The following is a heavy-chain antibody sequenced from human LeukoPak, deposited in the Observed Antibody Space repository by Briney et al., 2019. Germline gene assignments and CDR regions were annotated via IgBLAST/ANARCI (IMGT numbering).Heavy chain of an antibody. V-gene: IGHV1-69*04. J-gene: IGHJ3*02. CDR1: GGTLSSYA. Sequence: ASVKVSCKASGGTLSSYAISGVRRAPGQGLEWMGRIILTLGIANYAQKFQGRVTITADKSTSTAYMELSSLRSEDTAVYYCARTRDHVDTAMFRHTGGDAFDIWGQGTMVTVSS. CDR3: ARTRDHVDTAMFRHTGGDAFDI. D-gene: IGHD5-18*01. CDR2: IILTLGIA.